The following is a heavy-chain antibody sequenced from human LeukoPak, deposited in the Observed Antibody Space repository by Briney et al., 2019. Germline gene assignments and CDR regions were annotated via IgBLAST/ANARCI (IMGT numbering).Heavy chain of an antibody. CDR1: GFTLSSYA. CDR3: ARDLRSSGYYAFDY. D-gene: IGHD3-22*01. V-gene: IGHV3-21*01. Sequence: GGSLRFSCAASGFTLSSYAMRWVRQAPGKGLKWVSSISSSSSYIYYADSLKGRFTISRDNAKNSLYLQMNSLRAEDTAVYYCARDLRSSGYYAFDYWGQGTLVTVSS. CDR2: ISSSSSYI. J-gene: IGHJ4*02.